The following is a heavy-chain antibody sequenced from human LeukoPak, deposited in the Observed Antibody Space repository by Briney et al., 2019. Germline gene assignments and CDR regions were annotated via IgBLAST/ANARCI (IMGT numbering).Heavy chain of an antibody. V-gene: IGHV4-59*11. D-gene: IGHD6-13*01. CDR3: ARVTDLYSSSWYWFDP. Sequence: SETLSLTCTVSGGSISSHYWSWIRQPPGKGLEWIGYIYYSGSTNYNPSLKSRVTISVDTSKNQFSLKLSSVTAADTAVYYCARVTDLYSSSWYWFDPWGREPWSPSPQ. CDR2: IYYSGST. CDR1: GGSISSHY. J-gene: IGHJ5*02.